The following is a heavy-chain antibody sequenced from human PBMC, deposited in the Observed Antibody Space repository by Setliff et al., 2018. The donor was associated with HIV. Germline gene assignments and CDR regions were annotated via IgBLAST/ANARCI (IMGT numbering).Heavy chain of an antibody. V-gene: IGHV4-34*01. J-gene: IGHJ3*02. D-gene: IGHD3-16*01. CDR3: ARHGARKDVYPDPFDI. CDR2: INHSGRI. CDR1: GGSFSGYY. Sequence: SETLSLTCAVYGGSFSGYYWSWIRQPPGKGLEWIGEINHSGRINCNPSLKSRVTVSVDTSKNQFSLRLTSVTAADTAVHYCARHGARKDVYPDPFDIWGQGTMVTVSS.